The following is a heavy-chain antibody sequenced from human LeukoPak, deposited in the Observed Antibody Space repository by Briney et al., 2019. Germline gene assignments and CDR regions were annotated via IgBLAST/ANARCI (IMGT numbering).Heavy chain of an antibody. CDR2: IYYSGST. D-gene: IGHD1-26*01. Sequence: PSETLSLTCTVSGGSISSYYWSWIRQPPGKGLEWTGYIYYSGSTNYNPSLKSRVTISVDTSKNQFSLKLSSVSAADTAVYYCARHSGSYLPYFDYRGQGTLVTVSS. CDR3: ARHSGSYLPYFDY. V-gene: IGHV4-59*08. J-gene: IGHJ4*02. CDR1: GGSISSYY.